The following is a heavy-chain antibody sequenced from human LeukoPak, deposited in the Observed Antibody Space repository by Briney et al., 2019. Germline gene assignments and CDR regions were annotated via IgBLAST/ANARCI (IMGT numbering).Heavy chain of an antibody. Sequence: PGGSLRLSCAASGFFFSGYVMNWVRQAPGKGLEWVSTISGSGDNTYYADSVKGRFTISRDNSKKTLYLQMNSLRAEDTAVYYCAKSGGSGLVAGPPFADWGQGTLITVSS. J-gene: IGHJ4*02. CDR2: ISGSGDNT. V-gene: IGHV3-23*01. D-gene: IGHD6-19*01. CDR1: GFFFSGYV. CDR3: AKSGGSGLVAGPPFAD.